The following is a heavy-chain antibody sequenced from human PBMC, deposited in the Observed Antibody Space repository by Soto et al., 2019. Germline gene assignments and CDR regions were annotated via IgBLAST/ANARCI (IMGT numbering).Heavy chain of an antibody. CDR1: GFTFSSYA. D-gene: IGHD3-16*02. CDR2: ISGSGGST. CDR3: AKRSPMTSFGGVIASYYFSY. Sequence: PGGSLRLSCAASGFTFSSYAMSWFRQAPGKGLEWVSAISGSGGSTYYADSVKGRFTISRDNSKNTLYLQMNSLRAEGTAVYYCAKRSPMTSFGGVIASYYFSYCAQGTLVPVSS. J-gene: IGHJ4*02. V-gene: IGHV3-23*01.